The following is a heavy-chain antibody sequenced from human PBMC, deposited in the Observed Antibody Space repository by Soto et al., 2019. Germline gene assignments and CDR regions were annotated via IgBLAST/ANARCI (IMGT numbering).Heavy chain of an antibody. J-gene: IGHJ4*02. CDR2: IFYSGST. CDR3: ARSYYKSYVYGY. Sequence: QVQLQESGPGLVKPSQTLSLTCTVSGGSIRSGGYYWSWIRQHPGTGLEWIGNIFYSGSTYYNPSLKSRVTISVDTSKNQFSLNLSSVTAADTAVYFCARSYYKSYVYGYWGQGTLVTVSS. CDR1: GGSIRSGGYY. V-gene: IGHV4-31*03. D-gene: IGHD1-26*01.